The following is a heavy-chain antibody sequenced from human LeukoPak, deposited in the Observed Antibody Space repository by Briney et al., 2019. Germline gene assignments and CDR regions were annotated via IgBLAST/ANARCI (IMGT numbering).Heavy chain of an antibody. J-gene: IGHJ6*02. CDR3: ARDPPRGYGLDV. CDR1: GGSISSSSFY. Sequence: SETLSLTCTVSGGSISSSSFYWGWIRQPPGKGLEWIGEIYPSGSTNYNPSLKSRVTISVDKSKNQYSLNLSSVTAADTAVYYCARDPPRGYGLDVWGPGITVTVS. CDR2: IYPSGST. V-gene: IGHV4-39*07.